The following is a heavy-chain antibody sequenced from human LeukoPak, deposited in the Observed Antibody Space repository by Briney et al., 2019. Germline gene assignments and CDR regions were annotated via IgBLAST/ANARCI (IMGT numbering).Heavy chain of an antibody. V-gene: IGHV1-69*04. Sequence: ASVKVSCKASGYTFTKYAISWVRQAPGQGLEWMGRIIPILGIANYAQKFQGRVTITADKSTSTAYMELSSLRSEDTAVYYCARVRYYYDSSGYYQPYFDYWGQGTLVTVSS. J-gene: IGHJ4*02. D-gene: IGHD3-22*01. CDR3: ARVRYYYDSSGYYQPYFDY. CDR1: GYTFTKYA. CDR2: IIPILGIA.